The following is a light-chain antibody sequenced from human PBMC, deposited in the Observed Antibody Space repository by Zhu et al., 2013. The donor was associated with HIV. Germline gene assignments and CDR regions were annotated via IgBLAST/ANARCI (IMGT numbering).Light chain of an antibody. CDR3: QQYKSYPLT. CDR1: QGISSA. CDR2: DAS. J-gene: IGKJ4*01. Sequence: AIQLTQSPSSLSASVGDRVTITCRASQGISSALAWYQQKPGTPPTLLIYDASSLESGVPSRFSGSGSGTDFTLTISSLQPEDFATYYCQQYKSYPLTFGGGTEGGDQT. V-gene: IGKV1-13*02.